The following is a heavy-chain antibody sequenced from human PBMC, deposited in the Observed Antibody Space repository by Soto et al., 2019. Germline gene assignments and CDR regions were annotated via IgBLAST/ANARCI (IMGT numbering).Heavy chain of an antibody. CDR3: TRGPRVSSTGTGAH. CDR1: GFTFSAYW. CDR2: ISDDGSTT. J-gene: IGHJ4*02. Sequence: GGSLRLSCEVSGFTFSAYWMHWVRQVPGKGLIWVSRISDDGSTTTYADSVKGRFTISRDNAKNTLYLQMNSLRADDTGLYYCTRGPRVSSTGTGAHWGQGTLVTV. V-gene: IGHV3-74*01. D-gene: IGHD1-1*01.